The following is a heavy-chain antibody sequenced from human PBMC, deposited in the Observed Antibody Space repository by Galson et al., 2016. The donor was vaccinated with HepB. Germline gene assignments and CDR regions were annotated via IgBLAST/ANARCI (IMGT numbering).Heavy chain of an antibody. D-gene: IGHD3-3*01. CDR1: GFTFSSYS. J-gene: IGHJ6*02. CDR2: ISSSSSYI. CDR3: ASQSLWSGPANYYYGMDV. Sequence: SLRLSCAASGFTFSSYSMNWVRQAPGKGLEWVSYISSSSSYIYHADSVKVRFTISRDDAKNSLYLQMTSRRAEDTAVYYCASQSLWSGPANYYYGMDVWGQGTTVTVSS. V-gene: IGHV3-21*01.